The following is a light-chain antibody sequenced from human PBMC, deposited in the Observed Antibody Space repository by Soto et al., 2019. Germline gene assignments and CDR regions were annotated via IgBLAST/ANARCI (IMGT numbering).Light chain of an antibody. CDR2: GAS. Sequence: IVLSQSPATLSLSPGERATLSCRASQSVSSYLAWYQQKPGQAPRLLIYGASSRATGIPARFSGSGSGTDFTLTISRLEPEDFAVYYCQQRSNWPITFGQGTRLEIK. J-gene: IGKJ5*01. V-gene: IGKV3-11*01. CDR1: QSVSSY. CDR3: QQRSNWPIT.